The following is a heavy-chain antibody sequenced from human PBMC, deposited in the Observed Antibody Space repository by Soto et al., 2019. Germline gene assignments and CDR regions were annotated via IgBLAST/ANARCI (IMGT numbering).Heavy chain of an antibody. CDR1: GYSISSGYY. CDR2: IYHSGST. CDR3: ARFGAAAGY. V-gene: IGHV4-38-2*01. Sequence: ETLSLTCAVSGYSISSGYYWGWIRQPPGKGLEWIGSIYHSGSTYYNPSLKSRVTISVDTSKNQFSLKLSSVTAADTAVYYCARFGAAAGYWGQGTLVTVSS. J-gene: IGHJ4*02. D-gene: IGHD6-13*01.